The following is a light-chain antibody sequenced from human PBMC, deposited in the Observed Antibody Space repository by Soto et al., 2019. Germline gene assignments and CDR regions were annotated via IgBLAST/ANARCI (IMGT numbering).Light chain of an antibody. Sequence: EIVLTQSPATLSLPPGERATLSCRASQSVSSYLAWYQQKPGQAPRLLIHDASNRATGIPAMFSGSGSGTDFTLTISSLEPEEFAVYYCQQRSNWLTFGGGTKVEIK. J-gene: IGKJ4*01. CDR3: QQRSNWLT. CDR1: QSVSSY. V-gene: IGKV3-11*01. CDR2: DAS.